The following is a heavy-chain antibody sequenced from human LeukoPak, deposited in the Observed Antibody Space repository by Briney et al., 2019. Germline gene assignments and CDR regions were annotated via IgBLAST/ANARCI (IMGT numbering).Heavy chain of an antibody. CDR2: IHHSGNT. V-gene: IGHV4-59*08. CDR1: GGSISSYY. J-gene: IGHJ3*02. D-gene: IGHD3-22*01. Sequence: PSETLSLTCTVSGGSISSYYWSWIRQPPGKGLEWIGYIHHSGNTNYNPSLTSRVTISVDTSKNQFTLRLSSVTAADTAVYYCARGYYDSSGYSNTFDIWGQGTMVTVSS. CDR3: ARGYYDSSGYSNTFDI.